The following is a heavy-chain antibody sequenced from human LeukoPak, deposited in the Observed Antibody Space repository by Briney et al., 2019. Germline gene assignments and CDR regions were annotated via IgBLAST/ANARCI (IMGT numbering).Heavy chain of an antibody. J-gene: IGHJ4*02. Sequence: GASVKVSCKASGYTFTSYDINWVRQATGQGLEWMGWMNPNSGNTGYAQKFQGRVTMTRNTSISTAYMELSSLRSEDTAVYYCARFDSSSWEYYFDYWGQGTLVTVSS. D-gene: IGHD6-13*01. CDR3: ARFDSSSWEYYFDY. V-gene: IGHV1-8*01. CDR1: GYTFTSYD. CDR2: MNPNSGNT.